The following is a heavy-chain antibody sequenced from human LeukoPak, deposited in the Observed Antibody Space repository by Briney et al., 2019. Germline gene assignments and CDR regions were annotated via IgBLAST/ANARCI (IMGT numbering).Heavy chain of an antibody. V-gene: IGHV3-30*18. D-gene: IGHD3-16*01. Sequence: GGSLRLSCAASGFTFSSYGMHWVRQAPGKGLEWVAVISYDGSNKYYADSVKGRFTISRDNSKNTLYLQMNSLRAEDTAVYYCAKPGGAPRSLPLGELRAWGQGTLVTVSS. CDR1: GFTFSSYG. CDR2: ISYDGSNK. CDR3: AKPGGAPRSLPLGELRA. J-gene: IGHJ5*02.